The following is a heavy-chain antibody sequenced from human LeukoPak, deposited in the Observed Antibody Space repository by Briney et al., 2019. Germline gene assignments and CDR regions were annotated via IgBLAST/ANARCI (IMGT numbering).Heavy chain of an antibody. CDR1: GFTFSTYG. J-gene: IGHJ4*02. V-gene: IGHV3-30*02. CDR2: IRYDADNK. CDR3: ARVRIAAADPNDY. Sequence: GGSLRLSCAASGFTFSTYGMHWVRQAPGKGLEWVAFIRYDADNKYYADSVRGRFTISRDNSKNTLFLQMNSLRAEDTAVYYCARVRIAAADPNDYWGQGTLVTVSS. D-gene: IGHD6-13*01.